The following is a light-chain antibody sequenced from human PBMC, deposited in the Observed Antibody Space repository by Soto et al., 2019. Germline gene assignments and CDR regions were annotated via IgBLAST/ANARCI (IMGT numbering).Light chain of an antibody. J-gene: IGKJ5*01. CDR1: QGINSY. CDR3: QQLNSYPQIT. CDR2: AAS. V-gene: IGKV1-9*01. Sequence: DIQLTQSPSFLSASVGDRVTITCRASQGINSYLAWYQQEPGKAPKLLIYAASTLQSGVPSRFSGSGSGTEFTLTISSLQPEDFATYSCQQLNSYPQITFGQGTRLEIK.